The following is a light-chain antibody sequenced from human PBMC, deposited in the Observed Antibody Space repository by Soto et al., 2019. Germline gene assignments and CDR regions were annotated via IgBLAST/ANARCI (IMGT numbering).Light chain of an antibody. Sequence: EIVMTQSPATLSVSPGERATLSCRASQSVSSNLAWYQQKPGQAPRLLIYGAYNRATGIPARFRGSGSGTEFTLTIRRLKSEDFAVYYCQQYNNWPQITFGQGKRLEI. CDR3: QQYNNWPQIT. CDR1: QSVSSN. J-gene: IGKJ5*01. CDR2: GAY. V-gene: IGKV3-15*01.